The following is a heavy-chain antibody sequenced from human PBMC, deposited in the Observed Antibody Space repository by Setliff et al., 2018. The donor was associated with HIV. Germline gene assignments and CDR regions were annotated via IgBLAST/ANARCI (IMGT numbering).Heavy chain of an antibody. CDR3: ARGRQRYYGSGSYYHDY. CDR1: GGSISSHY. CDR2: VYHSGTGTI. V-gene: IGHV4-59*11. J-gene: IGHJ4*02. D-gene: IGHD3-10*01. Sequence: PSETLSLTCTVSGGSISSHYWSWIRQSPGNGLEWIGYVYHSGTGTIRYNPSLKSRVTISVDTSKNQFSLKLSSVTAADTAVYYCARGRQRYYGSGSYYHDYWGQGTLVTVSS.